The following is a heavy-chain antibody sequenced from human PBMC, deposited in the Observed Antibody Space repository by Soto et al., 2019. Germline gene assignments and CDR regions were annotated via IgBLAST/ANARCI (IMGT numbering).Heavy chain of an antibody. Sequence: QVQLQESGPGLVKPSETLSLTCTVSGGSISSYYWSWIRQPPGKGLEWIGYIYYSGSTNYNPSLKSRVTITVYTSKNQFSLNLSSVTAADTAVYYCARSGYSSSWYFDYWGQGTLVTVSS. CDR3: ARSGYSSSWYFDY. D-gene: IGHD6-13*01. CDR2: IYYSGST. J-gene: IGHJ4*02. V-gene: IGHV4-59*08. CDR1: GGSISSYY.